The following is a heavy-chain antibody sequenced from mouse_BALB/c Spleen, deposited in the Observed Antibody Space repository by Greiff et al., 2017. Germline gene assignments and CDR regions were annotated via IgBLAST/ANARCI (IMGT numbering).Heavy chain of an antibody. Sequence: EVQLQQSGPELVKPGASVKMSCKASGYTFTSYVMHWVKQKPGQGLEWIGYINPYNDGTKYNEKFKGKATLTSDTSSNTAYLQLSSLTSEDTAVYYCARMITTGGYAMDYWGQGTSVTVSS. CDR1: GYTFTSYV. J-gene: IGHJ4*01. CDR3: ARMITTGGYAMDY. CDR2: INPYNDGT. D-gene: IGHD2-4*01. V-gene: IGHV1-14*01.